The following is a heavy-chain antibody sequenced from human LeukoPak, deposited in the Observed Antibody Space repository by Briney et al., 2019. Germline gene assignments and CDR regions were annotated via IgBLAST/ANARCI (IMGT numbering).Heavy chain of an antibody. V-gene: IGHV1-8*01. Sequence: ASVKVSCKAYGYTFTSYDSNWVRQATGQGLEWMGSMNPNSGNTGYAQKFQGRVTMTRSTSISTAYMELSSLRSEDTAVYYCARGLRGVRGVITTYYYYYMDVWGKGTTVTISS. D-gene: IGHD3-10*01. CDR3: ARGLRGVRGVITTYYYYYMDV. J-gene: IGHJ6*03. CDR2: MNPNSGNT. CDR1: GYTFTSYD.